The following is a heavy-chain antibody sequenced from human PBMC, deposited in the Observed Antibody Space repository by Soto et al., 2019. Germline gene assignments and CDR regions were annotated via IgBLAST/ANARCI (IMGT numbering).Heavy chain of an antibody. V-gene: IGHV4-34*01. CDR3: ARLRGVAARRALGYYMDV. D-gene: IGHD6-6*01. CDR1: GGSFSGYY. Sequence: PSETLSLTCAVYGGSFSGYYWSWIRQPPGKGLEWIGEINHSGSTNYNPSLKSRVTISVDTSKNQFSLKLSSVTAADTAVYYCARLRGVAARRALGYYMDVWGKGTTVTVSS. J-gene: IGHJ6*03. CDR2: INHSGST.